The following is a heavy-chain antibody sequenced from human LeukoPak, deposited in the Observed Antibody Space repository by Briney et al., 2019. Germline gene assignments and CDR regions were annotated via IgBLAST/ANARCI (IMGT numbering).Heavy chain of an antibody. J-gene: IGHJ6*02. CDR3: ARVTVDIVATTLRDSYYGMDV. CDR2: MNPNSGNT. D-gene: IGHD5-12*01. V-gene: IGHV1-8*01. Sequence: ASVKVSCKASGYTFTSYDINWVRQATGQGLEWMGWMNPNSGNTGYAQKFQGRVTMTRNTSISTAYIELSSLRSEDTAVYYCARVTVDIVATTLRDSYYGMDVWGQGTTVTVSS. CDR1: GYTFTSYD.